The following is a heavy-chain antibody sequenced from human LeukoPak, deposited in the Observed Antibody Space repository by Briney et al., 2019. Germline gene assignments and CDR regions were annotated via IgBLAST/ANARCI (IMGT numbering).Heavy chain of an antibody. J-gene: IGHJ4*02. CDR3: ARSFGIAYTGV. Sequence: ASVKVSCKASGGTFISYTISWLRQAPGQGLEWMGRIIPILGIANYAQKFQGRVTITADKSTSTAYMELSSLRSEDTAVYYCARSFGIAYTGVWGQGTLVTVSS. D-gene: IGHD2-2*02. CDR2: IIPILGIA. V-gene: IGHV1-69*02. CDR1: GGTFISYT.